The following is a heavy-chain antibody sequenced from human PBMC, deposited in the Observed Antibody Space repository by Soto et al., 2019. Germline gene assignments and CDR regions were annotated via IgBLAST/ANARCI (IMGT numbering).Heavy chain of an antibody. CDR3: ARERDPFREQLVSHNWFDP. CDR2: INPSGGST. Sequence: QVQLVQSGAEVKKPGASVKVSCKASGYTFTSYYMHWVRQAPGQGLEWMGIINPSGGSTSYAQKFQGRVTMTRDTSTSTVYMELSSLRSEDTAVYYCARERDPFREQLVSHNWFDPWGQGTLVTVSS. CDR1: GYTFTSYY. V-gene: IGHV1-46*01. D-gene: IGHD6-6*01. J-gene: IGHJ5*02.